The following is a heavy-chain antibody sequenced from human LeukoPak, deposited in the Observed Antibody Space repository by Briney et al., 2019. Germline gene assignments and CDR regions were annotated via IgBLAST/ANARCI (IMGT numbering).Heavy chain of an antibody. CDR1: GYTFTGYY. J-gene: IGHJ4*02. D-gene: IGHD3-22*01. Sequence: ASVKVSCKASGYTFTGYYMHWVRQAPGRGLEWMGWINPNSGGTNYAQKFQGRVTMTRDTSISTAYMELSRLRSDDTAVYYCYYYDSSGNLDYWGQGTLVTVSS. CDR2: INPNSGGT. CDR3: YYYDSSGNLDY. V-gene: IGHV1-2*02.